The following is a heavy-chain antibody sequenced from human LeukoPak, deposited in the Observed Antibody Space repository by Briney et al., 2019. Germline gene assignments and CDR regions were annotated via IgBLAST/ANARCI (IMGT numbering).Heavy chain of an antibody. J-gene: IGHJ4*02. CDR3: ALGGDFWSGYSIDY. Sequence: AGGSLRLSCADSGFTFSNAWMSWVRQAPGKGLEWVANIKQDGSEKYYVDSVKGRFTISRDNAKNSLYLQMNSLRAEDTAVYYCALGGDFWSGYSIDYWGQGTLVTVSS. D-gene: IGHD3-3*01. V-gene: IGHV3-7*01. CDR1: GFTFSNAW. CDR2: IKQDGSEK.